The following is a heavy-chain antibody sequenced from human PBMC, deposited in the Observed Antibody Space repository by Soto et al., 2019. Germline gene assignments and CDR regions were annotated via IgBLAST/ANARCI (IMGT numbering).Heavy chain of an antibody. CDR3: TRDRFLGTLATNWFDP. CDR2: IRSKAYGGTT. Sequence: GGSLRLSCTASGFTFGDYAMSWFRQAPGKGLERVGFIRSKAYGGTTEYAASVKGRFTISRDDSKSIAYLQMNSLKTEDTAVYYCTRDRFLGTLATNWFDPWGQGTLVTVSS. V-gene: IGHV3-49*03. D-gene: IGHD3-3*01. CDR1: GFTFGDYA. J-gene: IGHJ5*02.